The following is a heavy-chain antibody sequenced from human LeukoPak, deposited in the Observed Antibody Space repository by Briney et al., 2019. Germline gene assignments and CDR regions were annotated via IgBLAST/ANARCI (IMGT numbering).Heavy chain of an antibody. D-gene: IGHD6-13*01. J-gene: IGHJ4*02. CDR1: GFTFSSYA. V-gene: IGHV3-23*01. CDR2: ISSSGGST. CDR3: AKTNRNSNTWFDY. Sequence: GGSLRLSCAASGFTFSSYAMSWVRQAPGKGLECVSGISSSGGSTYYAYSVKGRFTISSDNSKNTLYLQITSPGAKDTALYYCAKTNRNSNTWFDYWGQGTLVTVSS.